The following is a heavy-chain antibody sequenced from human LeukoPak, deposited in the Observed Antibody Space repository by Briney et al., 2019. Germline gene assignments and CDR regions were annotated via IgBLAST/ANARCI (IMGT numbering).Heavy chain of an antibody. CDR3: AREDHSNYNY. V-gene: IGHV3-11*04. CDR2: ISSSGSTI. J-gene: IGHJ4*02. D-gene: IGHD4-11*01. CDR1: GFTFSNYA. Sequence: GGSLRLSCSVFGFTFSNYAMHWVRQAPGKGLEWVSYISSSGSTIYYADSVKGRFTISRDNAKNSLYLQMNSLRAEDTAVYYCAREDHSNYNYWGQGTLVTVSS.